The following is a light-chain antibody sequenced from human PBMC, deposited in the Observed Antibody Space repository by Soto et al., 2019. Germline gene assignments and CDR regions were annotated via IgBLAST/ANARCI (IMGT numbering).Light chain of an antibody. CDR1: SSNIGRNI. J-gene: IGLJ3*02. Sequence: QSVLTQPPSASGTPGQRVTISCSGSSSNIGRNIVNWYQQLPGTAPKLLIYSNNQRPSGVPDRFSGSKSGTSASLDTTGLQSEDEADYYCAAWDDSLNGWVFGGGTKLTVL. V-gene: IGLV1-44*01. CDR2: SNN. CDR3: AAWDDSLNGWV.